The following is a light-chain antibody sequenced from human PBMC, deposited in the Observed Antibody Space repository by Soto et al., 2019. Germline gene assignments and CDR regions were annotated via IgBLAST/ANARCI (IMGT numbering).Light chain of an antibody. Sequence: EIVMTQSPATLSVSPGERATLSCRASQSVRSKLAWYQQKLGQAPRLLIYGASTRATGIPARFSGSGSGTEFTLTISSLQSEDFAVYYCQQYDNLPAMYTFGRGTKLEIK. J-gene: IGKJ2*01. CDR2: GAS. CDR3: QQYDNLPAMYT. CDR1: QSVRSK. V-gene: IGKV3-15*01.